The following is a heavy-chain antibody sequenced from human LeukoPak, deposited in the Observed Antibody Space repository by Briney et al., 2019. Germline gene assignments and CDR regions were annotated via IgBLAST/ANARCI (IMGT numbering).Heavy chain of an antibody. V-gene: IGHV3-23*01. CDR1: GFTFSSYA. D-gene: IGHD3-10*01. CDR3: AKDPRYGLLYFDY. Sequence: GGSLRPFCAASGFTFSSYAMSWVCQAPGKGLEWVSAISGSGGSTYYADSVKGRFTISRDNSKNTLYLQMNSLRAEDTAVYYCAKDPRYGLLYFDYWGQGTLVTVSS. J-gene: IGHJ4*02. CDR2: ISGSGGST.